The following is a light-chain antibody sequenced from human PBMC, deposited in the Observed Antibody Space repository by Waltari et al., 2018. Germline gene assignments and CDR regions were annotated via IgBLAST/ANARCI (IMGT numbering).Light chain of an antibody. CDR3: MQALRTPLT. Sequence: DIVMTQSPLSLAVTPGEPASTPCRSSQSLLNSNGYNYLDWFVQKPGQSPPLLIYSVSNRACWFPDRFTCIRSGTDCTLKISSLAADDVGVYYCMQALRTPLTFGGGTKVEIK. V-gene: IGKV2-28*01. CDR2: SVS. CDR1: QSLLNSNGYNY. J-gene: IGKJ4*01.